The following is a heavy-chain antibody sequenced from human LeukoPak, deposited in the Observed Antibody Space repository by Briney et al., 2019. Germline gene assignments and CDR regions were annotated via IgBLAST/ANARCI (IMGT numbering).Heavy chain of an antibody. CDR1: GFTSSTYS. D-gene: IGHD3-10*01. CDR3: SRDLVYSHGSGSFEAFDF. V-gene: IGHV3-21*01. Sequence: GGSLRLSCEVSGFTSSTYSMNWVRQAPGKGLEWVSSISSRSSYTYHADSVKGRFTISRDNAKNSLYLQMNSLRAEDTAVYYCSRDLVYSHGSGSFEAFDFWGQGTLVTVSS. J-gene: IGHJ3*01. CDR2: ISSRSSYT.